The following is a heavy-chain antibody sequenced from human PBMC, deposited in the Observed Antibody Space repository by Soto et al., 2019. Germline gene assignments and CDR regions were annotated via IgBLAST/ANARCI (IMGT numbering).Heavy chain of an antibody. D-gene: IGHD6-13*01. CDR3: ARGYRDSGYSSSWLFDY. CDR2: MYYSGST. J-gene: IGHJ4*02. CDR1: GGSINSGGYY. Sequence: QVQLRESGPGLVKPSQTLSLTCTVSGGSINSGGYYWNWIRQHPGKGLEWIGYMYYSGSTYYNPFLRSRVIISADTSENHFSLKLSSVTAADTAVYFCARGYRDSGYSSSWLFDYWGQGTLVNVSS. V-gene: IGHV4-31*03.